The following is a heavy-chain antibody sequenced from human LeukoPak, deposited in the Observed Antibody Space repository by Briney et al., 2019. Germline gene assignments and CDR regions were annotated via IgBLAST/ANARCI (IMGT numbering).Heavy chain of an antibody. CDR1: GFTFRDYY. CDR2: IRSTGSST. J-gene: IGHJ4*02. D-gene: IGHD3-10*01. V-gene: IGHV3-11*04. CDR3: ARTYAYYYGSGSYFVLDY. Sequence: PGGSLRLSCTASGFTFRDYYVTWIRQAPGKGLEWVSYIRSTGSSTAYADSVKGRFAISRDNAKNSLYLQMNSLRAEDTAVYYCARTYAYYYGSGSYFVLDYWGQGTLVTVSS.